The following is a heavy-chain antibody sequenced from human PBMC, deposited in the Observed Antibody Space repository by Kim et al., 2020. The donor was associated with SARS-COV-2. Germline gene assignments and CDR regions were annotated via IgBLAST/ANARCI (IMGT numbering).Heavy chain of an antibody. V-gene: IGHV4-4*02. Sequence: SETLSLTCAVSGGSISSSNWWSWVRQPPGKGLEWIGEIYHSGSTNYNPSLKSRVTISVDKSKNQFSLKLSSVTAADTAVYYCARDSGIAVAGSDYFDYWGQGTLVTVSS. J-gene: IGHJ4*02. CDR2: IYHSGST. CDR1: GGSISSSNW. CDR3: ARDSGIAVAGSDYFDY. D-gene: IGHD6-19*01.